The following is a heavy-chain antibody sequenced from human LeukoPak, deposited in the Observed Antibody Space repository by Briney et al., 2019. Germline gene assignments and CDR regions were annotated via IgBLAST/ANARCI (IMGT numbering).Heavy chain of an antibody. V-gene: IGHV1-2*02. CDR1: GYTFTGYY. CDR2: INPNSGGT. J-gene: IGHJ4*02. Sequence: ASVKVSCKASGYTFTGYYMHWVRQAPGQGLDWMGWINPNSGGTNYAQKFQGRVTMTGDTSISTAYMELSRLRSDDTAVYYCARVYNIADHFDYWGQGTLVTVSS. CDR3: ARVYNIADHFDY. D-gene: IGHD6-13*01.